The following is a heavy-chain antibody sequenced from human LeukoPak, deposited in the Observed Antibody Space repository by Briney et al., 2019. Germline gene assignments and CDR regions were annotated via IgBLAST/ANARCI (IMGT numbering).Heavy chain of an antibody. Sequence: PGGSLRLSCAASGFTFSDYFMSWIRQAPGKGLEWIAYISGSHDTIYYADSVEGRFSISRDNAENLLFLHMDTLRPEDTAVYYCARDQVAYTSSWTLSFWGQGTLVTVSS. V-gene: IGHV3-11*01. CDR1: GFTFSDYF. J-gene: IGHJ4*02. D-gene: IGHD6-13*01. CDR3: ARDQVAYTSSWTLSF. CDR2: ISGSHDTI.